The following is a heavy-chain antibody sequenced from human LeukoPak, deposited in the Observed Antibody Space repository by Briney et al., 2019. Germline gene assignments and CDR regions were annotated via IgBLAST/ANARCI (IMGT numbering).Heavy chain of an antibody. CDR2: ISGSGGST. CDR1: GFTFSSFA. D-gene: IGHD6-13*01. J-gene: IGHJ4*02. CDR3: ARDAIAAAGTI. Sequence: PGGSLRLSCTASGFTFSSFAMSWVRQAPGKGLEWVSAISGSGGSTYYADSVKGRFTFSRDNSKNTLYLQMNSLRAEDTAVYYCARDAIAAAGTIWGQGTLVTVSS. V-gene: IGHV3-23*01.